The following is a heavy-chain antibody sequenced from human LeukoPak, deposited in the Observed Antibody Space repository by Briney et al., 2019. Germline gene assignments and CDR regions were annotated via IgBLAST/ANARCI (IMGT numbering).Heavy chain of an antibody. CDR1: GFTFSTYD. CDR3: AKDNQRYFDWPIYGAFDR. V-gene: IGHV3-23*01. CDR2: ISGSGGST. J-gene: IGHJ5*02. D-gene: IGHD3-9*01. Sequence: RAGGSLRLSCAASGFTFSTYDMSWVRQAPGKGLEWVSAISGSGGSTFYADSVKGRFTISRDNSKNTLYLQMNSLRAEDTAVYYCAKDNQRYFDWPIYGAFDRWGQGTLVIVSS.